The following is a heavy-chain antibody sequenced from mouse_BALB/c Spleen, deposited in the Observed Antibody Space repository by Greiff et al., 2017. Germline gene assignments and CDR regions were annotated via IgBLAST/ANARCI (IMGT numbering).Heavy chain of an antibody. Sequence: VQLQQSGAELVRPGALVKLSCKASGFNIKDYYMHWVKQRPEQGLEWIGWIDPENGNTIYDPKFQGKASITADTSSTTAYLQLSSLTSEDTAVYYCASLMITAAYWGQGTLVTVSA. D-gene: IGHD2-4*01. CDR1: GFNIKDYY. V-gene: IGHV14-1*02. J-gene: IGHJ3*01. CDR3: ASLMITAAY. CDR2: IDPENGNT.